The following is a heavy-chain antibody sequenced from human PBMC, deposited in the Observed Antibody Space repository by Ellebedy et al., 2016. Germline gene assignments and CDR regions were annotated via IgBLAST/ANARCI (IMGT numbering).Heavy chain of an antibody. J-gene: IGHJ4*02. CDR2: ISAYNGNT. V-gene: IGHV1-18*01. D-gene: IGHD2-2*01. CDR1: GYTFTSYG. Sequence: ASVKVSCXASGYTFTSYGISWERPAPGQGLEWMGWISAYNGNTNYAQKLQGRVTMTTDTSTSTAYMELRSLRSDDTAVYYCARDTIVVVPAATFDYWGQGTLVTVSS. CDR3: ARDTIVVVPAATFDY.